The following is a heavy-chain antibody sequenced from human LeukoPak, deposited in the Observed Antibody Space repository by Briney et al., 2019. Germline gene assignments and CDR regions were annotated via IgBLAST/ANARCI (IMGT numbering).Heavy chain of an antibody. J-gene: IGHJ5*02. CDR1: RYTLTIFS. D-gene: IGHD3-10*01. CDR2: ISAYNGNT. V-gene: IGHV1-18*01. CDR3: ARYVQSGLTWFAR. Sequence: ASVKVSSKHSRYTLTIFSTSSVPQDPGQRLEWMGWISAYNGNTNYAQKLQGSVTMTTDTSTSTHYMEQRTPRSPDTRLYFSARYVQSGLTWFARWGEGSLVTASS.